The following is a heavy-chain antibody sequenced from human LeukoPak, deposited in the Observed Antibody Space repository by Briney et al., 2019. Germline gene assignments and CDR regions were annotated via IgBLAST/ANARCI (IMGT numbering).Heavy chain of an antibody. J-gene: IGHJ4*02. V-gene: IGHV3-23*01. CDR3: ARGVRIAVAGYIDY. Sequence: GGSLRLSCAASGFTFSSYAMSWVRQAPGKGLEWVSAISGSGGSTYYADSVKGRFTISRDSSKNTLYLQMNSLRAEDTAVYYCARGVRIAVAGYIDYWGQGTLVTVSS. D-gene: IGHD6-19*01. CDR1: GFTFSSYA. CDR2: ISGSGGST.